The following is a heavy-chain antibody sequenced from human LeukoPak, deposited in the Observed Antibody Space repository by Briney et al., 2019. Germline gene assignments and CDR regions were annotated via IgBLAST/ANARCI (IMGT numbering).Heavy chain of an antibody. J-gene: IGHJ6*03. CDR2: MNPNSGNT. V-gene: IGHV1-8*03. CDR3: ARASLGYYYMDV. Sequence: ASVKVSCKASGYTFTSYAMNWVRQATGQGLEWMGWMNPNSGNTGYAQKFQGRVTITRNTSISTAYMELSSLRSEDTAVYYCARASLGYYYMDVWGKGTTVTVSS. CDR1: GYTFTSYA.